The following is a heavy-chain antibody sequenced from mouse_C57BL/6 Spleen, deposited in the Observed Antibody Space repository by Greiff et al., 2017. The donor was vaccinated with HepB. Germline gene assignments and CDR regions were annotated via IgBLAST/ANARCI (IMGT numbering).Heavy chain of an antibody. J-gene: IGHJ4*01. CDR1: GYTFTSYG. V-gene: IGHV1-81*01. CDR2: IYPRSGNT. D-gene: IGHD1-1*01. Sequence: VQLQQSGAELARPGASVKLSCKASGYTFTSYGISWVKQRTGQGLEWIGEIYPRSGNTYYNEKFKGKATLTADKSSSTAYMELRSLTSEDSAFYFCARGQNTAVVYYAMDYWGQGASVTVSS. CDR3: ARGQNTAVVYYAMDY.